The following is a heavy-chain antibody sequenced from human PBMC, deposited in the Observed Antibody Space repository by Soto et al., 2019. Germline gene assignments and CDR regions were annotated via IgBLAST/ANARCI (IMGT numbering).Heavy chain of an antibody. Sequence: PGGSLRLACAASGFTFGDYYMSWIRQAPGKGLEWVSYISSSGSTIYYADSVKGRFTISRDNAKNSLYLQMNSLRAEDTAVYYCARPNCSSTSCYTGGMDVWGQGTTVTVSS. D-gene: IGHD2-2*02. J-gene: IGHJ6*02. CDR1: GFTFGDYY. V-gene: IGHV3-11*01. CDR2: ISSSGSTI. CDR3: ARPNCSSTSCYTGGMDV.